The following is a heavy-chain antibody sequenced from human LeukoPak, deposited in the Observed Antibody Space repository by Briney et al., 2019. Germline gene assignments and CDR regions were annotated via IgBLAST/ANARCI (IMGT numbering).Heavy chain of an antibody. Sequence: KASETLSLTCAVYGGSFSGYYWSWIRQPPGKGLEWIGEINHSGSTNYNPSLKSRVTISVGTSKNQFSLKLSSVTAADTAVYYCARAPYYDFWSGISSRFDPWGQGTLVTVSS. D-gene: IGHD3-3*01. J-gene: IGHJ5*02. CDR3: ARAPYYDFWSGISSRFDP. V-gene: IGHV4-34*01. CDR2: INHSGST. CDR1: GGSFSGYY.